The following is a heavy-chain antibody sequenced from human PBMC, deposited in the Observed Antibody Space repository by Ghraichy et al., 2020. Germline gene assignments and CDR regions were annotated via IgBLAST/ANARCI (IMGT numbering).Heavy chain of an antibody. V-gene: IGHV3-23*01. CDR3: AKTVLDYYDSSGYNDY. CDR2: ISGSGGST. CDR1: GFTFSSYA. D-gene: IGHD3-22*01. Sequence: GGSLRLSCAASGFTFSSYAMSWVRQAPGKGLEWVSAISGSGGSTYYADSVKGRFTISRDNSKNTLYLQMNSLRAEDTAVYYCAKTVLDYYDSSGYNDYWGQGTLVTVSS. J-gene: IGHJ4*02.